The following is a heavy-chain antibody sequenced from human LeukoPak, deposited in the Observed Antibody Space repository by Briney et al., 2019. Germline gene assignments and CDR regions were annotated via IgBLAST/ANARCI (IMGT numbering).Heavy chain of an antibody. Sequence: GGSLRLSCAASGFTFSSYWMHWVRQAPGKGLVWVSRINSDGSSTSYADSVKGRFTISRDNAKNTLYLQMNSLRAEDTAVYYCARAFGSSRAYGMDVWGQGTTVTVSS. CDR1: GFTFSSYW. D-gene: IGHD2-15*01. V-gene: IGHV3-74*01. J-gene: IGHJ6*02. CDR2: INSDGSST. CDR3: ARAFGSSRAYGMDV.